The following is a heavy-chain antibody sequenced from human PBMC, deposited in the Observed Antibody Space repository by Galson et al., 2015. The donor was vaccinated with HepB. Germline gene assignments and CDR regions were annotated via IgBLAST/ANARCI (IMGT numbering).Heavy chain of an antibody. Sequence: SLRLSCAASGFTVSSNYMSWVRQAPGKGLEWVSVIYSGGSTYYADSVKGRFTISRDNSKNTLYLQMNSLRAEDTAVYYCARDLVGNYYDAFDIWGQGTMVTVSS. CDR2: IYSGGST. D-gene: IGHD3-22*01. CDR1: GFTVSSNY. CDR3: ARDLVGNYYDAFDI. V-gene: IGHV3-53*01. J-gene: IGHJ3*02.